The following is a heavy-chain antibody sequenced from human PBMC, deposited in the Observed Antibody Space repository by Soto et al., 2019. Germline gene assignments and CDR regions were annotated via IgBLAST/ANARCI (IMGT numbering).Heavy chain of an antibody. V-gene: IGHV3-30-3*01. J-gene: IGHJ4*02. CDR3: ARDNQAAYTSDSVGEDHGF. Sequence: QVHLVESGGGVAQPGRSLRLSCAASGFTFASYSMHWVRQAPGKGLEWVGVVSHDGTFRYYAVSVKGRFTISRDNSKNTLYLHMDSLRPEDTAVYYCARDNQAAYTSDSVGEDHGFWGQGTLVAGSS. D-gene: IGHD3-10*01. CDR2: VSHDGTFR. CDR1: GFTFASYS.